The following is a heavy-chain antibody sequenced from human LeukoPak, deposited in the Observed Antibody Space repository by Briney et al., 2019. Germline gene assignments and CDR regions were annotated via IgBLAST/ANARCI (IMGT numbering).Heavy chain of an antibody. CDR3: AKGFCSGVSCYDVFHI. CDR2: IHTGDSDT. J-gene: IGHJ3*02. Sequence: HGESLKISCKGSGDRFTGYWMGWVRQMPGKGLEWMGIIHTGDSDTRYSPSFRGQVTISADKSIATAYLQWSSRRASDTAMYYCAKGFCSGVSCYDVFHIWGQGTMVTVSS. V-gene: IGHV5-51*01. D-gene: IGHD2-15*01. CDR1: GDRFTGYW.